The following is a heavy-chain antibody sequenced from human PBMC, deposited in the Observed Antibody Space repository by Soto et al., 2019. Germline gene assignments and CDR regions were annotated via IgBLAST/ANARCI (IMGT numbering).Heavy chain of an antibody. CDR1: GGSISSYY. Sequence: SETLSLTCTVSGGSISSYYWSWIRQPPGKGLEWIGDIYYSGSTNYNPSLKSRVTISVDTSKNQFSLKLSSVTAADTAVYFCARRYGLSAFDIWGQGTMVTVS. CDR2: IYYSGST. V-gene: IGHV4-59*08. CDR3: ARRYGLSAFDI. D-gene: IGHD3-10*01. J-gene: IGHJ3*02.